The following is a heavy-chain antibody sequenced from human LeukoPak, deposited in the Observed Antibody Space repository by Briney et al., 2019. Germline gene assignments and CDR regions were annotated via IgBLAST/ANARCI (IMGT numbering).Heavy chain of an antibody. CDR3: ARIRNSGFLGEVDY. J-gene: IGHJ4*02. V-gene: IGHV3-30-3*01. Sequence: QPGGSLRLSCAASGFTFSSYAMHWVRQAPGKGLEWVAVISYDGSNKYYADSVKGRFTISRDNSKNTLYLQMNSLRAEDTAVYYCARIRNSGFLGEVDYWGQGTLVTVSS. D-gene: IGHD3-10*01. CDR2: ISYDGSNK. CDR1: GFTFSSYA.